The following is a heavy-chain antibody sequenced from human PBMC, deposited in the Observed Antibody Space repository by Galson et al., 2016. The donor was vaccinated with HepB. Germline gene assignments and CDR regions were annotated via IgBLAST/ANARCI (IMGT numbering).Heavy chain of an antibody. D-gene: IGHD4-17*01. J-gene: IGHJ5*02. CDR3: ARGGDYASWFDP. Sequence: SLRLSCAASGFTFSSYWMHWVRQAPGEGLVWVSRINSDGSSTSYADSVKGRFTISRDNAKNTLYLQMNSLRAEDTAVYYCARGGDYASWFDPWGQGTLVTVSS. V-gene: IGHV3-74*01. CDR1: GFTFSSYW. CDR2: INSDGSST.